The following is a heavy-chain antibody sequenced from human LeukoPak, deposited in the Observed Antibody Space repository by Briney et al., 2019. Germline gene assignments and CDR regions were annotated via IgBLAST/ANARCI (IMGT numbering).Heavy chain of an antibody. J-gene: IGHJ4*02. CDR3: AKATSSMDFDS. CDR1: GLTFGSYG. CDR2: VSAAGDTT. V-gene: IGHV3-23*01. D-gene: IGHD2-2*01. Sequence: GGSLRLSCAASGLTFGSYGMSWVRQAPGKGLQWVSSVSAAGDTTLYTDSVKGRFSISRDNSKNTLYLQMNSLRPEDTAVYYCAKATSSMDFDSWGQGTLVTVS.